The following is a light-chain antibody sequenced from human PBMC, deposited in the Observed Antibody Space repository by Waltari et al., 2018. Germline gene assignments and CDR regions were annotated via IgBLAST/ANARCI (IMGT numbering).Light chain of an antibody. CDR1: TPNIGTNQ. CDR3: GTWDSSLSEVV. V-gene: IGLV1-51*01. CDR2: DNN. Sequence: QSLLPPPLSWSPAPCPKFTTPCPRSTPNIGTNQVSWYQQLPGTAPKLLIYDNNKRPSGIPDRFAGSKSGTSATLGITGLQTGDEADYYCGTWDSSLSEVVFGGGTKLTVL. J-gene: IGLJ2*01.